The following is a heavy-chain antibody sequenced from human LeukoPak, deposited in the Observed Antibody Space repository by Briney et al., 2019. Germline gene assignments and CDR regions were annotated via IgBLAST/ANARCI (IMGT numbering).Heavy chain of an antibody. J-gene: IGHJ4*02. D-gene: IGHD2-15*01. Sequence: ASVKVSCKASRYTFTGYYMRWVRQAPGQGLEWMGWINPNSGGTNYAQKFQGRVTMTRDTSISTAYMELSRLTSDDTAVYYCASGPFLNIVVGAYFDYWGQGTLVIVSS. CDR1: RYTFTGYY. V-gene: IGHV1-2*02. CDR3: ASGPFLNIVVGAYFDY. CDR2: INPNSGGT.